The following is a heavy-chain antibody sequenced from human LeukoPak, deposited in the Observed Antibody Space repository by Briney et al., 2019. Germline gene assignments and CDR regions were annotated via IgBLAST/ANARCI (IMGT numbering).Heavy chain of an antibody. CDR2: IKQDGSEK. V-gene: IGHV3-7*01. CDR3: ARDRVLSGY. J-gene: IGHJ4*02. Sequence: GGSLRLSCADSGFTFSSYWMSWVRQAPGKGLEWVANIKQDGSEKYYVDSVKGRFTISRDNAKNSLCLQMNSLRAEDTAVYYCARDRVLSGYWGQGTLVTVSS. CDR1: GFTFSSYW. D-gene: IGHD4/OR15-4a*01.